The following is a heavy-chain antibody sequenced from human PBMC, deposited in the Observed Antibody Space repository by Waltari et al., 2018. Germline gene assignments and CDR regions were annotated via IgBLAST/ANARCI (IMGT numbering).Heavy chain of an antibody. Sequence: QVQLVESGGGVVQPGRSLRRSCAASGFTFSSYGMHWVRQDPGTGLEWVAVISYDGSNKYYADSVKGRFTISRDNSKNTLYLQMNSLRAEDTAVYYCAKDEGEYSSPGGMDVWGQGTTVTVSS. V-gene: IGHV3-30*18. CDR3: AKDEGEYSSPGGMDV. J-gene: IGHJ6*02. CDR2: ISYDGSNK. D-gene: IGHD6-6*01. CDR1: GFTFSSYG.